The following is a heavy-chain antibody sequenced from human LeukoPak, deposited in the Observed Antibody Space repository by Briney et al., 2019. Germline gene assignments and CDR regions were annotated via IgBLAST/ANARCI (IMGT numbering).Heavy chain of an antibody. CDR1: GYTFTSYD. Sequence: ASVKVSCKASGYTFTSYDINWVRQATGQALEWMGWMNPNSGNTGYAQKFQGRVTITRNTSISTAYMELSSLRSEDTAVYYCARVGYLQSGIYYYYYMDVWGKGTTVTVSS. CDR3: ARVGYLQSGIYYYYYMDV. J-gene: IGHJ6*03. D-gene: IGHD4-11*01. CDR2: MNPNSGNT. V-gene: IGHV1-8*03.